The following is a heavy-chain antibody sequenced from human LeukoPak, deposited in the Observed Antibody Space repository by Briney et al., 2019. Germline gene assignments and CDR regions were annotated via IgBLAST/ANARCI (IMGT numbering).Heavy chain of an antibody. V-gene: IGHV1-69*13. CDR3: ARDSGYEDGGGFDY. CDR1: GGTFSSYA. D-gene: IGHD5-12*01. Sequence: SVKVSCKASGGTFSSYAISWVRQAPGQGLEWMGGIIPIFGTANYAQKFQGRVTITADESTSTAYMGLSSLRSEDTAVYYCARDSGYEDGGGFDYWGQGTLVTVSS. CDR2: IIPIFGTA. J-gene: IGHJ4*02.